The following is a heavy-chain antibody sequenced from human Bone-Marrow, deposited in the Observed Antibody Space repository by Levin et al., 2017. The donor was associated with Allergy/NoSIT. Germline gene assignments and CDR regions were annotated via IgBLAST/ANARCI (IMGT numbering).Heavy chain of an antibody. V-gene: IGHV4-39*07. Sequence: SETLSLTCSVSGASISGSSYYWGWIRQPPGKGLQWIGTIYYTGSTYYYPSLKSRVALSVDTSKNQFSLRLTSLTAADTANYFCVSVGRPMTEQYFDHWGQGILVTVSS. CDR3: VSVGRPMTEQYFDH. J-gene: IGHJ4*02. D-gene: IGHD1/OR15-1a*01. CDR2: IYYTGST. CDR1: GASISGSSYY.